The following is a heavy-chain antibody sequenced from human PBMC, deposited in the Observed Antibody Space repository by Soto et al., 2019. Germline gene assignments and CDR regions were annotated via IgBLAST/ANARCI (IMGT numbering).Heavy chain of an antibody. CDR2: ISGSGGST. D-gene: IGHD5-18*01. Sequence: GGSLRLSCAASGFTFSSYAMSWVRQAPGKGLEWVSAISGSGGSTYYADSVKGRFTISRDNSKNTLYLQMNSLRAEDTAVYYCAKGRGYSYGSNYSYGMDVWGQGPTVTVSS. V-gene: IGHV3-23*01. CDR3: AKGRGYSYGSNYSYGMDV. CDR1: GFTFSSYA. J-gene: IGHJ6*02.